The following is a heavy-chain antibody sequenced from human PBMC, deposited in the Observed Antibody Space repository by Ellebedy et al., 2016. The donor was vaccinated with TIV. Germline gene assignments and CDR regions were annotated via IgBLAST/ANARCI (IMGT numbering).Heavy chain of an antibody. V-gene: IGHV3-48*02. D-gene: IGHD6-19*01. J-gene: IGHJ4*02. CDR1: GFTFSSYS. CDR2: ISSSSSTI. Sequence: PGGSLRLSCAASGFTFSSYSMNWVRQAPGKGLEWVSYISSSSSTIYYADSVKGRFTISRDNAKYSLYLQMNSLRDEDTAVYYCAAGYSGGLYGIDYWGQGTLVIVSS. CDR3: AAGYSGGLYGIDY.